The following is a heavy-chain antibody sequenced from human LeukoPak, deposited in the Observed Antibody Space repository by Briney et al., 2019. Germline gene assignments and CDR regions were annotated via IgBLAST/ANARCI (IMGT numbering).Heavy chain of an antibody. D-gene: IGHD2-15*01. CDR2: ISSSGSTI. J-gene: IGHJ3*02. V-gene: IGHV3-11*01. Sequence: PGGSLRLSCAASGLTFSDYYMSWIRQAPGKGLEWVSYISSSGSTIFYADSVKGRFTISRDNAKNSLYLQMNSLRAEDTAVYYCARVVYCSGGSCQVFAFDIWGQGTMVTVSS. CDR1: GLTFSDYY. CDR3: ARVVYCSGGSCQVFAFDI.